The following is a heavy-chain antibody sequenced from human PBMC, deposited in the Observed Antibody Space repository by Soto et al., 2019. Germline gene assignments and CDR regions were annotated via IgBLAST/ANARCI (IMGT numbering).Heavy chain of an antibody. Sequence: GGSLRLSCAASGITRSGSALHWVRQASGQGLDWVCRIRSKANSYATAYDASVKVRFTISRDDSKNTAYLQMNSLKTEDTAVYYCTRGVATYSSSWSYYYYYGMDVWGQGTTVTVSS. D-gene: IGHD6-13*01. CDR3: TRGVATYSSSWSYYYYYGMDV. V-gene: IGHV3-73*01. J-gene: IGHJ6*02. CDR1: GITRSGSA. CDR2: IRSKANSYAT.